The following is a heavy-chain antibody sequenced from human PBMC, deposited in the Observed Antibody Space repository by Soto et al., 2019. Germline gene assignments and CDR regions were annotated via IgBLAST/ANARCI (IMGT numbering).Heavy chain of an antibody. Sequence: PGGSLRLSCVGSGFTFSDYDMGWIRQAPGKGLEWVSYTSSGGSTIYYVYSVKGRFTLSRDNAKNSLYLQMNSLRAEDTAVYYCARPYYLEYYYDSSGYLEDYWGQGTLVTVSS. CDR2: TSSGGSTI. CDR1: GFTFSDYD. D-gene: IGHD3-22*01. V-gene: IGHV3-11*04. CDR3: ARPYYLEYYYDSSGYLEDY. J-gene: IGHJ4*02.